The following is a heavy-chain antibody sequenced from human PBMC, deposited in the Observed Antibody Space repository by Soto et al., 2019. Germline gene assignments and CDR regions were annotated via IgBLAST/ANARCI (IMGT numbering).Heavy chain of an antibody. Sequence: SDTLSLTCAVSGGSISIYYWSWIRQPPGKGLEWIGYIYYSGSTNYNPSLKSRVTITVDTSKNQFSLKLSSVTAADTAVYYCARHVVGHVIRHYDYYMDVWGKGTTVTVSS. CDR1: GGSISIYY. CDR2: IYYSGST. D-gene: IGHD3-10*01. CDR3: ARHVVGHVIRHYDYYMDV. J-gene: IGHJ6*03. V-gene: IGHV4-59*08.